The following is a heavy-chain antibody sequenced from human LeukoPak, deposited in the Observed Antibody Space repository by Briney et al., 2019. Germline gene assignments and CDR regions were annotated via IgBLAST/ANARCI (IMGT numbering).Heavy chain of an antibody. J-gene: IGHJ4*01. CDR1: GLSFSDSY. Sequence: GGSLRLSCVVSGLSFSDSYMTWIRQTPGMGLESLAYISGSGHDIYYADSVKGRFTISRDNAKNSLYLQMNSLRPEDTALYYCSTGPRSLIYGGHGTLVTVSS. CDR2: ISGSGHDI. V-gene: IGHV3-11*01. CDR3: STGPRSLIY.